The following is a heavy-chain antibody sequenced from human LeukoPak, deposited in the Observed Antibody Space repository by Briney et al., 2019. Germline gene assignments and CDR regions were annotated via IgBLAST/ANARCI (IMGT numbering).Heavy chain of an antibody. D-gene: IGHD3-10*01. CDR2: INHGGST. CDR1: GGSFSGYY. J-gene: IGHJ4*02. Sequence: SETLSLTCAVYGGSFSGYYWSWIRQPPGKGLEWIGEINHGGSTNYNPSLKSRVTISVDTSKNQFSLKLSSVTAADTAVYYCARIRSGAMVRGVMAGVYYFDYWGQGTLVTVSS. V-gene: IGHV4-34*01. CDR3: ARIRSGAMVRGVMAGVYYFDY.